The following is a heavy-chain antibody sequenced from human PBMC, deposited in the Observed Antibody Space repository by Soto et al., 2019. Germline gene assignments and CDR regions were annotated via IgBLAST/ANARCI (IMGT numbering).Heavy chain of an antibody. CDR2: ISGSGGGT. J-gene: IGHJ6*02. D-gene: IGHD4-17*01. Sequence: EVQLLESGGGLVQPGGSLRLSCAASRSTFSRSAMSWVRQAPVKGLEWVSAISGSGGGTYYADSVKGRFTSPRDNSKNTLYLQMNSLRVEDTAVYYCVRRGTVTTAYYGMDVWGQGTTVTVSS. V-gene: IGHV3-23*01. CDR3: VRRGTVTTAYYGMDV. CDR1: RSTFSRSA.